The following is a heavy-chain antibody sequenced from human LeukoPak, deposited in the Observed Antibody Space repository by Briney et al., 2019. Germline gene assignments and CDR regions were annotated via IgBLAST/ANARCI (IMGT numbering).Heavy chain of an antibody. J-gene: IGHJ4*02. V-gene: IGHV3-23*01. CDR2: ISVSGGST. D-gene: IGHD3-3*01. CDR3: AKDGLSAASYSDY. CDR1: GVTFSSYA. Sequence: PGGSLRLSCAASGVTFSSYAMSWVRQAPGKGLEWVSAISVSGGSTYYAHSVKGRFTISRDNSKNTLYLQLNSLRAEDTAVYYCAKDGLSAASYSDYWGQGTLVTVSS.